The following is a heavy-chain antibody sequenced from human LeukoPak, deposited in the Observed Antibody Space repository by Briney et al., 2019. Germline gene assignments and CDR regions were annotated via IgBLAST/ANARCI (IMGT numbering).Heavy chain of an antibody. CDR1: GFTFGDYA. J-gene: IGHJ4*02. Sequence: GRSLRLSCTASGFTFGDYAMSWFRQAPGKGLEWVGFIRSKAYGGTTEYAASVKGRFTISRDDSKSIAYLQMNSLKTEDTAVYYCTRDKGLYSSSWLDYWGQGTLVTVSS. D-gene: IGHD6-13*01. CDR3: TRDKGLYSSSWLDY. CDR2: IRSKAYGGTT. V-gene: IGHV3-49*03.